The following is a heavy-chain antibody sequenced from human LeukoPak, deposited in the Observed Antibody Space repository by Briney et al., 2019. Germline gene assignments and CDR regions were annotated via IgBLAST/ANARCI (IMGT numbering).Heavy chain of an antibody. CDR1: GGSFSGYY. CDR3: ARVRVAFDAFDI. CDR2: INHSGST. Sequence: SETLSLTCAVYGGSFSGYYWSWIRQPPGKGLEWIGEINHSGSTNYNPSLKSRVTISVDTSKNQFSLKLSSVTAADTAVYYCARVRVAFDAFDIWGQGTMVTVSS. V-gene: IGHV4-34*01. J-gene: IGHJ3*02. D-gene: IGHD5-12*01.